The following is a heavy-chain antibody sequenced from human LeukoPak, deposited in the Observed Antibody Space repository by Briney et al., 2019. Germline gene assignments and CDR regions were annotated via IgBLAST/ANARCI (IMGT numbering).Heavy chain of an antibody. D-gene: IGHD7-27*01. V-gene: IGHV1-8*01. CDR3: ARGPPNWGYDY. Sequence: ASVKVSCKASGYTFTSYDFNWVRQATGQRPEWMGWMSPNSGDTGYAQKFQDRVTMTRNTSISTAYMEPSSLRSDDTAVYYCARGPPNWGYDYWGPGTLVTVSS. CDR1: GYTFTSYD. CDR2: MSPNSGDT. J-gene: IGHJ4*02.